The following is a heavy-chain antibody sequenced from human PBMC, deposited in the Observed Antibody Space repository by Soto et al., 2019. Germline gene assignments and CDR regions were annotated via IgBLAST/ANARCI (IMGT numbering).Heavy chain of an antibody. D-gene: IGHD6-13*01. J-gene: IGHJ6*02. CDR3: ARLEGQLVIGEHYYYGMDV. Sequence: ASVKVSCKASGGTFSSYAISWVRQAPGQGLEWMGGIIPIFGTANYAQKFQGRVTITADESTSTAYMELSSLRSEDTAVYYCARLEGQLVIGEHYYYGMDVWGQGTTVTVSS. CDR1: GGTFSSYA. V-gene: IGHV1-69*13. CDR2: IIPIFGTA.